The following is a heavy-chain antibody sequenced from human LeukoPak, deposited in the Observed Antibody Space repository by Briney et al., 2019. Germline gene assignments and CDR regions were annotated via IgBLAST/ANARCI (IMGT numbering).Heavy chain of an antibody. CDR3: ARRGISSSLTPALDY. CDR2: IYYTGNT. V-gene: IGHV4-59*08. CDR1: GGSISNYY. D-gene: IGHD6-6*01. J-gene: IGHJ4*02. Sequence: PSETLSLTCTVSGGSISNYYWNWIRQPPGKGLEWIAYIYYTGNTNYNPSLKSRVTISVDTSKNQFSLKLSSVTAADTAVYYCARRGISSSLTPALDYWGQGTLVTVSS.